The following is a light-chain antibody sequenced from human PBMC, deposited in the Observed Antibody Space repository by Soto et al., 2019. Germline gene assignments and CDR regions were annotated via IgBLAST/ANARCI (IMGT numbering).Light chain of an antibody. V-gene: IGKV3-11*01. CDR2: DTS. Sequence: EIVLTQSPATLSLSPGERATLSCRASQSVSSYLAWYQQKPGQAPRLLIYDTSKRATGIPARFSGSGSGTDFTLTISSIEPEDFAVYYCQQRTSWPRSFTFGPGTKVDIK. J-gene: IGKJ3*01. CDR1: QSVSSY. CDR3: QQRTSWPRSFT.